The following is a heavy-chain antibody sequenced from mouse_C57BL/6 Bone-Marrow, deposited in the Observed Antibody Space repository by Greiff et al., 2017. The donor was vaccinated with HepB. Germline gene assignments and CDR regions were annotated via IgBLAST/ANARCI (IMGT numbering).Heavy chain of an antibody. CDR3: ARDRDYYAMDY. Sequence: DVKLVESEGGLVQPGSSMKLSCTASGFTFSDYYMAWVRQVPEKGLEWVANINYDGSSTYYLDSLKSRFIISRDNAKNILYLQMSSLKSEDTATYYCARDRDYYAMDYWGQGTSVTVPS. CDR2: INYDGSST. J-gene: IGHJ4*01. V-gene: IGHV5-16*01. CDR1: GFTFSDYY. D-gene: IGHD3-1*01.